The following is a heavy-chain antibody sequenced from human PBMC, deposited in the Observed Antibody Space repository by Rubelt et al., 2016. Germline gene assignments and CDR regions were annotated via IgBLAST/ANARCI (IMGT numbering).Heavy chain of an antibody. CDR2: INHSGST. V-gene: IGHV4-34*01. J-gene: IGHJ3*02. D-gene: IGHD2-15*01. CDR3: ARSCIGGACYVPGAFDI. Sequence: QVQLQQWGAGLLKPSETLSLTCAVYGGSFSGYYWSWIRQPPGKGLEWIGEINHSGSTNYNPSLKSRVAISVDTSKTQFPLKRTSVTAAATAVYYCARSCIGGACYVPGAFDIWGRGTMVTVSS. CDR1: GGSFSGYY.